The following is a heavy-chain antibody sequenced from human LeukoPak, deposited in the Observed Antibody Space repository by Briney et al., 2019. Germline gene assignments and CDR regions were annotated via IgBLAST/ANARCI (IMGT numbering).Heavy chain of an antibody. Sequence: GGSLRLCCAASGCTFRGYGMSWVRQAPGKGLEWVSSITSSGRYIYYADSVKGRFTISRDNSKNTVYLQINSLTAEDTAVYYCGRDSRWAQPDYWGQGTLVTVSS. CDR3: GRDSRWAQPDY. D-gene: IGHD5-24*01. CDR2: ITSSGRYI. V-gene: IGHV3-23*01. CDR1: GCTFRGYG. J-gene: IGHJ4*02.